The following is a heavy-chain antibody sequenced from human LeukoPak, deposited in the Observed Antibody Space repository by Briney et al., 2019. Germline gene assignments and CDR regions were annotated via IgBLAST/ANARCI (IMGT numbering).Heavy chain of an antibody. CDR3: ASGSSGGNPYYFDY. Sequence: SETLSLTCTVSGGSISRYHWSWIRQPPGKGLEWIGYIYYSGSTNYTPSLKSRVTISVDTSKSQFSLKLSSVTAADTAVYYCASGSSGGNPYYFDYWGQGTLVTASS. V-gene: IGHV4-59*01. CDR2: IYYSGST. D-gene: IGHD6-19*01. CDR1: GGSISRYH. J-gene: IGHJ4*02.